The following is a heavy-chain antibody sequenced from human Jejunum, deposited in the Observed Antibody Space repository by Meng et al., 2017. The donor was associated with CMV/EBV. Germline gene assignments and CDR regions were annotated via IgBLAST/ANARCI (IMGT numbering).Heavy chain of an antibody. J-gene: IGHJ4*02. CDR2: IRFDETNK. Sequence: YGFHWVRQAPGKGLEWVAFIRFDETNKFFIDSVTGRFSLSRDNSKNSVYLQMNSLGPDDTAVYYCAKDSYGERKFWSGYYADHWGQGTMVTVSS. CDR3: AKDSYGERKFWSGYYADH. D-gene: IGHD3-3*01. CDR1: YG. V-gene: IGHV3-30*02.